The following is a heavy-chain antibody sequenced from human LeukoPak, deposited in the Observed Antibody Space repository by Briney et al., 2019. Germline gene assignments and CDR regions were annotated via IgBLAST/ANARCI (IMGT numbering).Heavy chain of an antibody. CDR1: GFTFSTYA. V-gene: IGHV3-30-3*01. D-gene: IGHD5-24*01. CDR2: ISYDGSNK. CDR3: ARALAMATPPTDY. Sequence: GGSLRLSCAASGFTFSTYAMAWVRQAPGKGLEWVAVISYDGSNKYYADSVKGRFTISRDNSKNTLYLQMNSLRAEDTAVYYCARALAMATPPTDYWGQGTLVTVSS. J-gene: IGHJ4*02.